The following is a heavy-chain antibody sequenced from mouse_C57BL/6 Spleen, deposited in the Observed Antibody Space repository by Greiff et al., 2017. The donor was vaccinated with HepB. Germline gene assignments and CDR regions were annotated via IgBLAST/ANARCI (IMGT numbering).Heavy chain of an antibody. J-gene: IGHJ2*01. Sequence: ESGPGLVKPSQSLSLTCSVTGYSITSGYYWNWIRQFPGNKLEWMGYISYDGSNNYNPSLKNRISITRDTSKNQFFLKLNSVTTEDTATYYCARGGDYYGSSYPLFDYWGQGTTLTVSS. D-gene: IGHD1-1*01. V-gene: IGHV3-6*01. CDR3: ARGGDYYGSSYPLFDY. CDR1: GYSITSGYY. CDR2: ISYDGSN.